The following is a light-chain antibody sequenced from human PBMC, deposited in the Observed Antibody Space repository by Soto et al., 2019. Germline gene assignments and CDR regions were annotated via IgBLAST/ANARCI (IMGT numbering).Light chain of an antibody. J-gene: IGKJ4*01. Sequence: EIVLTQSPATLSLSPGERATLSCRASQSVITSLAWYRQKPGQAPRLLVYDASNRATGIPTRFSGSGSGTDFTFSVSNLEPEDFAVYYCQQHITWPLTFGGGTKVDIK. CDR2: DAS. CDR1: QSVITS. CDR3: QQHITWPLT. V-gene: IGKV3-11*01.